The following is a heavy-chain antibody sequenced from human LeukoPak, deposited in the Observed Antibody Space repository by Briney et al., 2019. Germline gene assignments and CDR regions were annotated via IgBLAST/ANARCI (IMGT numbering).Heavy chain of an antibody. CDR1: GFTLSDYW. J-gene: IGHJ4*02. V-gene: IGHV3-7*03. Sequence: GGSLRLSCAAAGFTLSDYWMSWVRQAPGKGLEWVANIKKDGSEKYYVDSVKGRFTISRDNSKNTLFLQMDSLRADDTAVYYCAKHSSSWHYFDYWGQGTLVTVSS. CDR2: IKKDGSEK. CDR3: AKHSSSWHYFDY. D-gene: IGHD6-13*01.